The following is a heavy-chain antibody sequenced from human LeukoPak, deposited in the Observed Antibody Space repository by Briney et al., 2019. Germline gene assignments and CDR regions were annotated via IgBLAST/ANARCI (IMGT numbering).Heavy chain of an antibody. CDR3: ASGRAAAFDY. V-gene: IGHV1-69*13. Sequence: GASVKVSCKASGGTFSSYAVSWVRQAPGQGLEWMGGIIPIFGTANYAQKFQGRVTITADESTSTAYMELSSLRSEDTAVYYCASGRAAAFDYWGQGTLVTVSS. CDR2: IIPIFGTA. CDR1: GGTFSSYA. J-gene: IGHJ4*02. D-gene: IGHD6-25*01.